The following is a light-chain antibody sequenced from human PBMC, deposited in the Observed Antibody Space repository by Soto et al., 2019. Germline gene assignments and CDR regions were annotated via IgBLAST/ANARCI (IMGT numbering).Light chain of an antibody. CDR3: GTWDSSLSGYV. CDR1: TSNIGSNY. Sequence: QSALTQPPSASGTPGQGVTISCSGSTSNIGSNYVYWYQQLPGTAPKLLIYRNNQRPSGVPDRFSGSKSGTSATLGITGLQTGDEADYFCGTWDSSLSGYVFGTGTKVTVL. CDR2: RNN. J-gene: IGLJ1*01. V-gene: IGLV1-47*01.